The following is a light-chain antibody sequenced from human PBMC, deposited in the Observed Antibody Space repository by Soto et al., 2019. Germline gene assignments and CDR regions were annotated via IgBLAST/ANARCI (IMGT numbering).Light chain of an antibody. J-gene: IGKJ1*01. CDR1: QSISTY. Sequence: DIQMTQSPSSLSASVGDRVTITCRASQSISTYLNWYQHKPGKAPKVLIYAVSSLQSGVPSRFSGSGSGTDFTLTINSLQPEDSATYYCQHSYGTPRTFGQGTKV. V-gene: IGKV1-39*01. CDR2: AVS. CDR3: QHSYGTPRT.